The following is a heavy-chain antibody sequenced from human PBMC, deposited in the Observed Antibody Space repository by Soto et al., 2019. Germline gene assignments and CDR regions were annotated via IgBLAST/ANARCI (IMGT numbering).Heavy chain of an antibody. J-gene: IGHJ5*02. Sequence: ASVKVSCKASGYTFTSYGISWVRQAPGQGLEWMGWISAYNGNTNYAQKLQGRVTMTTDTSTSTAYMELRSLRSDDTAVYYCARVPVAVAGTNWFDPWGQGTMVTVYS. V-gene: IGHV1-18*01. D-gene: IGHD6-19*01. CDR3: ARVPVAVAGTNWFDP. CDR1: GYTFTSYG. CDR2: ISAYNGNT.